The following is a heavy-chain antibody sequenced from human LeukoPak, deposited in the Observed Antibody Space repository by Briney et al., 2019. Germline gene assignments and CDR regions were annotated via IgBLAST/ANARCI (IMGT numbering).Heavy chain of an antibody. CDR2: ISGSGGST. D-gene: IGHD2-2*01. Sequence: PGGSLRLSCAASGFTFSSYAMSWVRQAPGKGLEWVSAISGSGGSTYYADSVKGRFTISRDNSKNTLYLQMNSLRAEDTAVYYCAKGDIVVVPAAMTLGSSPHYWGQGTLVTVSS. CDR3: AKGDIVVVPAAMTLGSSPHY. V-gene: IGHV3-23*01. CDR1: GFTFSSYA. J-gene: IGHJ4*02.